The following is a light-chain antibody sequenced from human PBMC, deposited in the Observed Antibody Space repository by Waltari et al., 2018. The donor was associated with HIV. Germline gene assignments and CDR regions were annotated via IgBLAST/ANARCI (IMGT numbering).Light chain of an antibody. Sequence: QSLLPQPPSASGTPGQRVTISCSGSYSNIGSNTVNWHQQLPGSAPRAIIYNNDQRPSGAPDRFSGSKSGTLASLAISGLQSEGQGDYYCASWDDKLDGWVFGGGTRLTVL. CDR1: YSNIGSNT. CDR2: NND. CDR3: ASWDDKLDGWV. V-gene: IGLV1-44*01. J-gene: IGLJ3*02.